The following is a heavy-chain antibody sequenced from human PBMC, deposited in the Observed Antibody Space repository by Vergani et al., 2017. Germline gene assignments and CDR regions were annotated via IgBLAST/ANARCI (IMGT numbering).Heavy chain of an antibody. CDR3: ATPRLRFSYYYYYGMDV. CDR1: GGTFNNYA. D-gene: IGHD5-12*01. CDR2: IIPVFGTA. Sequence: QVQLVQSGAEVRKPGSSVKVSCKASGGTFNNYAISWVRQAPGQGLEWMGGIIPVFGTANYAQKFQGRVTFTADESTGTAYMELTSLRFEDTAVYYCATPRLRFSYYYYYGMDVWGQGTTVTVSS. V-gene: IGHV1-69*12. J-gene: IGHJ6*02.